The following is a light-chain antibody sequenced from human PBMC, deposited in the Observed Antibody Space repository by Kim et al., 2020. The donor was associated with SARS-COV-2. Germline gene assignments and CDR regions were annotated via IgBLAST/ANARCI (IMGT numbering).Light chain of an antibody. Sequence: EIVMTQSPATLSVSPGERATLSCRASQSVSSNLAWYQQKPGQAPRLLMYGASTRATGIPARFSGSGSGTEFTLTISSVQSEDFGVYYCQQYYNWPLTFGQGTKVDIK. J-gene: IGKJ1*01. CDR2: GAS. CDR1: QSVSSN. CDR3: QQYYNWPLT. V-gene: IGKV3-15*01.